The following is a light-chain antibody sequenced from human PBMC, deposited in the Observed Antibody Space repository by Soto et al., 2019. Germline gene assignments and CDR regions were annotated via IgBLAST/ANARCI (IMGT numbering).Light chain of an antibody. J-gene: IGKJ1*01. Sequence: EIVMTQSPATLSVSHGARAILSCRASQSISINLAWYQQKTGPAPRLLIYDASSRATGIPARFSGSGSETDFTLTISSLEPEDFAVYYCQQLTDWPPQWTVCQSTKVDIK. V-gene: IGKV3-11*01. CDR2: DAS. CDR1: QSISIN. CDR3: QQLTDWPPQWT.